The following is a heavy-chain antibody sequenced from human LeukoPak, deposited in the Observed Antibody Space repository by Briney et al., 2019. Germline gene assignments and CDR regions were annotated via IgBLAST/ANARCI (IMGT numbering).Heavy chain of an antibody. CDR3: ERDGQLGAGTLLDY. CDR2: IYTNGGT. Sequence: PSETLSLTCTVSGGSITNYFWSWIRQPAGKGLEWIGRIYTNGGTNYNPSLKSRITMSVDTSKNQFSLKLSSVTAADTALYYCERDGQLGAGTLLDYWGQGTLVTVSS. J-gene: IGHJ4*02. D-gene: IGHD1-1*01. CDR1: GGSITNYF. V-gene: IGHV4-4*07.